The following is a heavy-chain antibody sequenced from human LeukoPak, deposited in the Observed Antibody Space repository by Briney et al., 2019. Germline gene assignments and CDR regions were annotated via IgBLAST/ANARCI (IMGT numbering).Heavy chain of an antibody. V-gene: IGHV1-69*06. D-gene: IGHD2-15*01. CDR3: ARERRVVVAPRSYYYYGMDV. Sequence: ASVKVSCKASGGTFSSYAISWVRQAPGQGLEWMGGITPIFGTANYAQKFQGRVTITADKSTSTAYMELSSLRSEDTAVYYCARERRVVVAPRSYYYYGMDVWGKGTTVTVSS. CDR2: ITPIFGTA. J-gene: IGHJ6*04. CDR1: GGTFSSYA.